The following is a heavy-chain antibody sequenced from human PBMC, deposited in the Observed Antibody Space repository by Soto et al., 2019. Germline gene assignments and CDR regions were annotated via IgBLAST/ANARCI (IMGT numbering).Heavy chain of an antibody. J-gene: IGHJ1*01. CDR3: AKDGDFGEDGPAEYFEH. Sequence: EVNLLESGGGLVQPGASLRISCVDSGFTFKNYAMTWVRQAPGKGLEWVSGTTGSGANKHYADSVRGRFTISRDNSKKTLYLEMRSLRVEDTAVYYCAKDGDFGEDGPAEYFEHWGQGTLVTVSS. CDR2: TTGSGANK. D-gene: IGHD4-17*01. CDR1: GFTFKNYA. V-gene: IGHV3-23*01.